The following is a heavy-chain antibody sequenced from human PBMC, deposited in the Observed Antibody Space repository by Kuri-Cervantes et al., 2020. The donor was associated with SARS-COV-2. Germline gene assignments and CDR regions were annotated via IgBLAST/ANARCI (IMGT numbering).Heavy chain of an antibody. V-gene: IGHV3-30*03. J-gene: IGHJ4*02. CDR1: GFTFDDYG. CDR2: ISYDGSNK. D-gene: IGHD4-11*01. Sequence: GGSLRLSCAASGFTFDDYGMSWVRQAPGKGLEWVAVISYDGSNKYYADSVKGRFTISRDNSKNTLYLQMNSLRAEDTAVYYCARMGPITYSNLYYFDYWGQGTLVTVSS. CDR3: ARMGPITYSNLYYFDY.